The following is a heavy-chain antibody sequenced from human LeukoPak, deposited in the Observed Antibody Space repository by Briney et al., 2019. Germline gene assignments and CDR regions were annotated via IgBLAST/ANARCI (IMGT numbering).Heavy chain of an antibody. CDR1: GYTFTSYG. CDR3: ARGEEERGYSGYGLWFDP. V-gene: IGHV1-18*01. J-gene: IGHJ5*02. Sequence: ASVKVSFKSSGYTFTSYGISWVRQAPGQGLEWMGWISAYNGNTNYAQKLQGRVTMTTDTSTSTAYMELRSLRSDDTAVYYCARGEEERGYSGYGLWFDPWGQGTLVTVSS. CDR2: ISAYNGNT. D-gene: IGHD5-12*01.